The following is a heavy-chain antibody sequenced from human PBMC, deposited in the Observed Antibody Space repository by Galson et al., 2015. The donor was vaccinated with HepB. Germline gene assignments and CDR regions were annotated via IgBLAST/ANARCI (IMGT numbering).Heavy chain of an antibody. D-gene: IGHD1-26*01. J-gene: IGHJ4*02. CDR3: ARDRWEPKYYFDY. Sequence: SLRLSCAASGFTFSSYAMHWVRQAPGKGLEWVAVISYDGSNKYYADSVKGRFTISRDNSKNTLYLQMNSLRAEDTAVYYCARDRWEPKYYFDYWGQGTLVTVSS. CDR1: GFTFSSYA. CDR2: ISYDGSNK. V-gene: IGHV3-30*04.